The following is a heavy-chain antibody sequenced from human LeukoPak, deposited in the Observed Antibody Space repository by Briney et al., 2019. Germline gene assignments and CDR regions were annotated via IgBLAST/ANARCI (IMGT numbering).Heavy chain of an antibody. J-gene: IGHJ4*02. CDR3: ARTSMVRGVPDY. CDR2: IIPIFGTA. Sequence: SVKVSCKASGGTFSSCAISWVRQAPGQGLEWMGGIIPIFGTANYAQKFQGRVTITADESTSTAYMELSSLRSEDTAVYYCARTSMVRGVPDYWGQGTLVTVSS. V-gene: IGHV1-69*13. CDR1: GGTFSSCA. D-gene: IGHD3-10*01.